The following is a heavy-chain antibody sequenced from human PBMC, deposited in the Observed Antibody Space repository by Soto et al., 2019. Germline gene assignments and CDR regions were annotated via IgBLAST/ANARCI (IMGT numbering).Heavy chain of an antibody. D-gene: IGHD1-26*01. CDR3: ARAGWELLSDPIFDY. J-gene: IGHJ4*02. V-gene: IGHV4-4*02. CDR2: IYHSGST. CDR1: GGSISSSNW. Sequence: PSETLSLTCAVSGGSISSSNWWSWVRQPPGKGLEWIGEIYHSGSTNYNPSLKSRVTISVDKSKNQFSLKLSSVTAADTAVYYCARAGWELLSDPIFDYWGQGTLVTVSS.